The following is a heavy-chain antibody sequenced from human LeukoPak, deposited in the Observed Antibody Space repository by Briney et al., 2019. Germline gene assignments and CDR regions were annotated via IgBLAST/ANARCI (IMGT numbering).Heavy chain of an antibody. Sequence: ASVKVSCKASGGTFSSYAISWVRQAPGQGLEWMGGIIPIFGTANYAQKFQGRVTITTDESASTAYMELSSLRSEDTAVYYCARSSSGSSAAGPDYYYYYMDVWGKGTTVTVSS. CDR3: ARSSSGSSAAGPDYYYYYMDV. J-gene: IGHJ6*03. V-gene: IGHV1-69*05. D-gene: IGHD1-26*01. CDR1: GGTFSSYA. CDR2: IIPIFGTA.